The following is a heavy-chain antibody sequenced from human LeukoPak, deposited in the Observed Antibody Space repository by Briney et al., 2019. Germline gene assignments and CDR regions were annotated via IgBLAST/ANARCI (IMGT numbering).Heavy chain of an antibody. CDR2: IYYSGST. V-gene: IGHV4-39*01. J-gene: IGHJ1*01. Sequence: SETLSLTCTVSGGSISSSSYYWGWIRQPPGKGLEWIGSIYYSGSTYYNPSLKSRVTISVDTSKNQFSLKLSSVTAADTAVYYCARQIPPLYDFWSGYCPEYFQHWGQGTLVTVSS. D-gene: IGHD3-3*01. CDR3: ARQIPPLYDFWSGYCPEYFQH. CDR1: GGSISSSSYY.